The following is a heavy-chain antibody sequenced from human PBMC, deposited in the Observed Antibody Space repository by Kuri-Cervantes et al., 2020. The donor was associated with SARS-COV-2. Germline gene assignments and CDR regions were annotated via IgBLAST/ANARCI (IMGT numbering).Heavy chain of an antibody. J-gene: IGHJ3*02. CDR3: ARDSNPPLLWFGEYPPNAFDI. CDR1: GFTFDDYA. V-gene: IGHV3-9*01. Sequence: SLKISCAASGFTFDDYAMHWVRQAPGKGLEWVSGISWNSGSIGYADSVKGRFTISRDNAKNSLYLQMNSLRAEDTAVYYCARDSNPPLLWFGEYPPNAFDIWGQGTMVTVSS. CDR2: ISWNSGSI. D-gene: IGHD3-10*01.